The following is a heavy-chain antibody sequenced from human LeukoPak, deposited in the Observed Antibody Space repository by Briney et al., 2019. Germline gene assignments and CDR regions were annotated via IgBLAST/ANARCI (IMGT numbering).Heavy chain of an antibody. V-gene: IGHV3-66*01. Sequence: GGSLRLSCAASGSTVSSNYMSWVRQAPGKGLEWVSVIYSGGSTYYADSVKGRFTISRDNSKNTLYLQMNSLRAEDTAVYYCARGDYYYDSSGFETTNHAFDIWGQGTMVTVSS. CDR3: ARGDYYYDSSGFETTNHAFDI. J-gene: IGHJ3*02. CDR1: GSTVSSNY. CDR2: IYSGGST. D-gene: IGHD3-22*01.